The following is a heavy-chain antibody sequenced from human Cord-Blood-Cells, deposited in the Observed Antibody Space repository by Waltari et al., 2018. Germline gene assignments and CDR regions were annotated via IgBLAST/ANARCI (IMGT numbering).Heavy chain of an antibody. J-gene: IGHJ6*02. CDR2: LDTEKGET. Sequence: QVQLVQSGAEVKKPGASVKVSCKVSGYTLTELSMHWVRQAPGKGREWMGGLDTEKGETIYAQKFQGRVTMTEDTSTGTAYMELRSLRSEDTAVYYCATEGGDYYYYGMDVWGQGTTVTVSS. CDR3: ATEGGDYYYYGMDV. CDR1: GYTLTELS. V-gene: IGHV1-24*01.